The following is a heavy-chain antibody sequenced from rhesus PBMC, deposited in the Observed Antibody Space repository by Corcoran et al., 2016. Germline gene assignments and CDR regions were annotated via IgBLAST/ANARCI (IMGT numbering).Heavy chain of an antibody. D-gene: IGHD6-25*01. Sequence: EVQLVEFGGGLVQPGGSLRLSCAASGSTFSSYYMFWVRLASGKGLEWISPNNAGGGNSCYADSVEGRFTVSREDTNNSLSLQMNSLRAEITAVSYCARARLAAALDYWGQGVLLTVSS. CDR1: GSTFSSYY. CDR2: NNAGGGNS. J-gene: IGHJ4*01. V-gene: IGHV3S25*01. CDR3: ARARLAAALDY.